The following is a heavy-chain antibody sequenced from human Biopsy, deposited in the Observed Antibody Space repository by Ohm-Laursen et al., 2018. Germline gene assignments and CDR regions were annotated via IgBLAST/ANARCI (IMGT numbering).Heavy chain of an antibody. Sequence: ASVKVSCKTSGYIFTSYYIHWVRQAPGQGLEWMASINPSGGSTTYAQRFQGRLIITRDTSTSSIYMELSSLRSEDTAIYSCARAVAGTGGVFDSWGQGTLVTVSS. CDR1: GYIFTSYY. CDR2: INPSGGST. V-gene: IGHV1-46*01. CDR3: ARAVAGTGGVFDS. D-gene: IGHD6-19*01. J-gene: IGHJ4*02.